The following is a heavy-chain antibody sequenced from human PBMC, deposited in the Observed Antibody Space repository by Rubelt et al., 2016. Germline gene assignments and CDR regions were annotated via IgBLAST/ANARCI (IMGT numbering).Heavy chain of an antibody. D-gene: IGHD6-19*01. J-gene: IGHJ4*02. Sequence: SGDTTYYADSVKGRFTISRDNSKKVLYLQVNSLRPEDTAVYFCTKMVSGWDYYFDYWGQGTLVTVSS. CDR2: SGDTT. CDR3: TKMVSGWDYYFDY. V-gene: IGHV3-23*01.